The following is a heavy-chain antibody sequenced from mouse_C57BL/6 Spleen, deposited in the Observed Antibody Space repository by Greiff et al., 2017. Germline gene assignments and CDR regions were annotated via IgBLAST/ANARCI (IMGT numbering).Heavy chain of an antibody. J-gene: IGHJ3*01. D-gene: IGHD1-1*01. Sequence: VQLQQPGAELVKPGASVKMSCKASGYTFTSYWITWVKQRPGQGLEWIGDIYPGSGSTNYNERFKSKATLTVDTSSSTADMQLSSLTSEDSAVDYCARGITTVVAPFAYWGQGTLVTVSA. CDR1: GYTFTSYW. CDR3: ARGITTVVAPFAY. CDR2: IYPGSGST. V-gene: IGHV1-55*01.